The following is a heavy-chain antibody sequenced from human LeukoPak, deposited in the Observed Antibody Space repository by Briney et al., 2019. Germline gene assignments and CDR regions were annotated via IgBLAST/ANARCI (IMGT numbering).Heavy chain of an antibody. D-gene: IGHD6-13*01. CDR3: ARESQRGVLRYSSSWYDFDY. CDR1: GFTFSSYG. V-gene: IGHV3-33*01. J-gene: IGHJ4*02. Sequence: GRSLRLSCAASGFTFSSYGMHWVRQAPDKGLEWVAVIWYDGSNKYYADSVKGRFTISRDNSKNTLYLQMNSLRAEDTAVYYCARESQRGVLRYSSSWYDFDYWGQGTLVTVSS. CDR2: IWYDGSNK.